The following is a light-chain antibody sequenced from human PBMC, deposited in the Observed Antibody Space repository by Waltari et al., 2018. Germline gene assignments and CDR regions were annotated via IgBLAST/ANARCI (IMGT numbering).Light chain of an antibody. CDR1: QSVGRS. CDR2: GAS. CDR3: QHYVRLPAT. V-gene: IGKV3-20*01. J-gene: IGKJ1*01. Sequence: EVLLTQSPGTLSLSPGERATLSCRASQSVGRSLAWYQQKPGQAPRLLIYGASTRFTGIPDRFSGSGSGTDFSRTISRLEPEDFAVYYCQHYVRLPATFGQGTTVEIK.